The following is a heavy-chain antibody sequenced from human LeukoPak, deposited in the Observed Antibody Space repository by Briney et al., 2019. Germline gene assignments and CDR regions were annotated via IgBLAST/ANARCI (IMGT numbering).Heavy chain of an antibody. V-gene: IGHV3-21*01. Sequence: GWALRVSRVASVFTFSSYSMNWVRQAPGRGLEGVSSVSSSSSYIYHEDSVKGRFTISRDNAKNSLCLQMHSLRAEDTAVYYCAREGLPSDRGIYYYMDVWGKGTTVTVSS. D-gene: IGHD3-16*01. CDR2: VSSSSSYI. CDR3: AREGLPSDRGIYYYMDV. CDR1: VFTFSSYS. J-gene: IGHJ6*03.